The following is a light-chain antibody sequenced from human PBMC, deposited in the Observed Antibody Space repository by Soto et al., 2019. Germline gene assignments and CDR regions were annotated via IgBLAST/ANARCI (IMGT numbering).Light chain of an antibody. V-gene: IGKV1-16*02. CDR3: QQYYNFPIT. Sequence: DIPMTPPPSSLSSSLVARVSITCRAIQESSRYLAWFQQRPGKAPKSRIYAASSLQSGVTSKFSRSRSGTDFTLTIGSLQPEDLATYYGQQYYNFPITGGGGTKVETK. J-gene: IGKJ4*01. CDR2: AAS. CDR1: QESSRY.